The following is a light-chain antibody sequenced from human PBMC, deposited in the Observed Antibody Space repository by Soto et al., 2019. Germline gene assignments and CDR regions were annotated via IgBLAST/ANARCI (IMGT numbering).Light chain of an antibody. CDR2: DVT. CDR3: SLYTSSSTWV. J-gene: IGLJ3*02. Sequence: QSALTQPPSVSGSPGQSVTISCTVTSSDFGDYEHVSWYQQAPGTAPKLIIFDVTKRPSGVPDRFSGSKSGNTPSLTICGLQAEDEADYYCSLYTSSSTWVFGGGTKLTVL. CDR1: SSDFGDYEH. V-gene: IGLV2-18*01.